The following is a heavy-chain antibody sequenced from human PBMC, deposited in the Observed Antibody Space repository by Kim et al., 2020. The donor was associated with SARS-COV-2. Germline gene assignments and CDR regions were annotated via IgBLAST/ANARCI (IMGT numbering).Heavy chain of an antibody. CDR1: GYTFTTYD. CDR2: MNPNSGNT. CDR3: ARGVGVGASNWFDP. V-gene: IGHV1-8*01. D-gene: IGHD1-26*01. J-gene: IGHJ5*02. Sequence: ASVKVSCKASGYTFTTYDINWVRQAAGQGLEWIGWMNPNSGNTGYAQKFQGIVTLTRNTSISTAYMELSSLRSEDTAVYYCARGVGVGASNWFDPCGQGTLVTVSS.